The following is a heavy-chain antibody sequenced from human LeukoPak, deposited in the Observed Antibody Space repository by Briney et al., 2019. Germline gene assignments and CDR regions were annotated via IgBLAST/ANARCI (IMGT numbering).Heavy chain of an antibody. CDR2: IIDSGNSI. CDR1: GFTFSSCA. CDR3: AKDLLSGYYYLNAFDI. Sequence: GGSLRLSCAASGFTFSSCAMSWVRQAPGKGLEWVSTIIDSGNSIYYADSAEGRFTISRDNSKNTLYLQMNSLRAEDTAVYYCAKDLLSGYYYLNAFDIWGQGTMVTVSS. V-gene: IGHV3-23*01. D-gene: IGHD3-22*01. J-gene: IGHJ3*02.